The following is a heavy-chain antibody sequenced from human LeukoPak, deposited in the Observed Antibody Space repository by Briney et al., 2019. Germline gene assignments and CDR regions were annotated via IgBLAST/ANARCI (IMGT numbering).Heavy chain of an antibody. J-gene: IGHJ6*02. D-gene: IGHD3-3*01. CDR1: GGSISSYY. V-gene: IGHV4-59*01. Sequence: SETLSLTCTVSGGSISSYYWSWIRQPPGKGLEWIGYIHYSVGTNYNPSLRSRVTISVDTSKNQFSLKLSSVTAADTAVYYCARLGELVFWSGPHPYYYYGMDVWGQGTTVTVSS. CDR2: IHYSVGT. CDR3: ARLGELVFWSGPHPYYYYGMDV.